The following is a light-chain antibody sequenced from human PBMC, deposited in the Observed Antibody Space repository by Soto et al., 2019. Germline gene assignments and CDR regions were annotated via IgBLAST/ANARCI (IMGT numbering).Light chain of an antibody. CDR3: QQYESLPIT. CDR2: GAS. V-gene: IGKV3-20*01. J-gene: IGKJ4*01. CDR1: ETLSSNS. Sequence: EIVLTQSTGTLSLSPGERATLSCRASETLSSNSLAWYQQRPGQTPRVLVYGASNRATGIPDNFSGSGSGTDFTLTISRLEPEDFAVYYCQQYESLPITFGGGTKVDI.